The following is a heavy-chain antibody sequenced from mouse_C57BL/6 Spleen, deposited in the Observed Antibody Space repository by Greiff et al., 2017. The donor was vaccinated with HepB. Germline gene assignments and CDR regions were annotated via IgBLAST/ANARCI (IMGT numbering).Heavy chain of an antibody. J-gene: IGHJ2*01. CDR1: GYTFTDYY. D-gene: IGHD2-5*01. CDR3: AREGAYYSKNFDY. CDR2: INPYNGGT. V-gene: IGHV1-19*01. Sequence: EVKLQQSGPVLVKPGASVKMSCKASGYTFTDYYMNWVKQSHGKSLEWIGVINPYNGGTSYNQKFKGKATLTVDKSSSTAYMELNSLTSEDSAVYYCAREGAYYSKNFDYWGQGTTLTVSS.